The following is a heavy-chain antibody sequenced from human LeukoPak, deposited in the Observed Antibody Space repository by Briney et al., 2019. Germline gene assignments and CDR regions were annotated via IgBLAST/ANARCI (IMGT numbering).Heavy chain of an antibody. CDR3: ARLFCSGGSCKDAFDI. D-gene: IGHD2-15*01. CDR1: GFTFRSFS. J-gene: IGHJ3*02. V-gene: IGHV3-21*06. Sequence: GGSLRLSCGVSGFTFRSFSMNWVRQAPGKGLEWVSSISSSSIYIYYADSVKGRFTISRDNAKNSPYLQMNSLRAEDTAVYYCARLFCSGGSCKDAFDIWGQGTIVTVSS. CDR2: ISSSSIYI.